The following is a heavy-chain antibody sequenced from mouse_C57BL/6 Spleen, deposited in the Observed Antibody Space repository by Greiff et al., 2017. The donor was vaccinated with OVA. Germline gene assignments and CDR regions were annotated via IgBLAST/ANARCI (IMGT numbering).Heavy chain of an antibody. J-gene: IGHJ3*01. CDR2: ISDGGSYT. CDR3: ARDDDDLFAY. D-gene: IGHD2-12*01. V-gene: IGHV5-4*01. Sequence: QLVESGGGLVKPGGSLKLSCAASGFTFSSYAMSWVRQTPEKRLEWVATISDGGSYTYYPDNVKGRFTISRDNAKNNLYLQMSHLKSEDTAMYYCARDDDDLFAYWGQGTLVTVSA. CDR1: GFTFSSYA.